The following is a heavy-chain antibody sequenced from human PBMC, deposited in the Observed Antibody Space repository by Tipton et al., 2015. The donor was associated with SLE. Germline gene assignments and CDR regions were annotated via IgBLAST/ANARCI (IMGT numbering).Heavy chain of an antibody. Sequence: QSGAEVKKPGSSVKVSCKASGGTFSTSAISWVRQAPGQGLEWMGRIIPIFGTTNYAQNFQGRVTITADESTSTAYMELSSLRSEDTAVYYCARGGVSPIVGAGDAFDIWGQGTMVTVSS. V-gene: IGHV1-69*13. J-gene: IGHJ3*02. CDR3: ARGGVSPIVGAGDAFDI. D-gene: IGHD1-26*01. CDR2: IIPIFGTT. CDR1: GGTFSTSA.